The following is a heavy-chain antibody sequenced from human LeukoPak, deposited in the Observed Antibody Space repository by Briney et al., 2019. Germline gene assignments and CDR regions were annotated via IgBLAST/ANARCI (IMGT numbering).Heavy chain of an antibody. Sequence: SETLSLTCSVSGGSISSGSYYWSWIRQPAGKGLEWIGRIYSSGSTNYNPSLKSRVTISVDTSKNQFSLKLSSVTAADTAVYYCARLRITMIVVVHDAFDIWGQGTMVTVSS. D-gene: IGHD3-22*01. CDR1: GGSISSGSYY. CDR2: IYSSGST. CDR3: ARLRITMIVVVHDAFDI. J-gene: IGHJ3*02. V-gene: IGHV4-61*02.